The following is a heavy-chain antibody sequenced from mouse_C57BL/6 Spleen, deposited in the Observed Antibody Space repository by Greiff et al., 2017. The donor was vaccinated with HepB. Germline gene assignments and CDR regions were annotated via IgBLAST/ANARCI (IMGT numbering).Heavy chain of an antibody. CDR2: INPNNGGT. CDR1: GYTFTDYY. D-gene: IGHD1-1*01. CDR3: AITTVVARWYFDV. V-gene: IGHV1-26*01. Sequence: EVQLQQSGPELVKPGASVKISCKASGYTFTDYYMNWVKQSHGKSLEWIGDINPNNGGTSYNQKFKGKATLTVDKSSSTAYMELRSLTSEDSAVYYCAITTVVARWYFDVWGTGTTVTVSS. J-gene: IGHJ1*03.